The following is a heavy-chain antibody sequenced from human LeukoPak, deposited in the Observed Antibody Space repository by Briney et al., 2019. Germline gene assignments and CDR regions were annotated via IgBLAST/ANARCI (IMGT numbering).Heavy chain of an antibody. CDR1: GFTFSDHY. J-gene: IGHJ4*02. Sequence: PGGSLRLSCAASGFTFSDHYMDWVRQAPGQGLEWVANIKQDGSEKYYVDSVKGRFTISRDNAKNSLYLQMNSLRAEDTAVYYCARLKLLWSNYFDYWGQGTLVTVSS. CDR2: IKQDGSEK. D-gene: IGHD2-2*01. CDR3: ARLKLLWSNYFDY. V-gene: IGHV3-7*01.